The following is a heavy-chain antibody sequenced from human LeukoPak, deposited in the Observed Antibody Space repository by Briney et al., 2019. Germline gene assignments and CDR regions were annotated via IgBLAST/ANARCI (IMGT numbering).Heavy chain of an antibody. J-gene: IGHJ4*02. V-gene: IGHV3-21*01. Sequence: GGSLRLSCAASGFTVSSNYMTWVRQAPGKGLEWVSSISSSSSYIYYAGSVKGRFTISRDNAKNSLYLQMNSLRAEDTAVYYCARDWYYDILTGSFDYWGQGTLVTVSS. CDR3: ARDWYYDILTGSFDY. D-gene: IGHD3-9*01. CDR2: ISSSSSYI. CDR1: GFTVSSNY.